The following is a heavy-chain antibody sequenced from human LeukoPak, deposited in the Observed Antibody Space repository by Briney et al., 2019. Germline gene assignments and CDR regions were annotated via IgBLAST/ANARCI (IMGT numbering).Heavy chain of an antibody. CDR1: GGTFISYA. D-gene: IGHD6-6*01. J-gene: IGHJ6*02. CDR3: ARVSIAARSPYYYGMDV. CDR2: IVPIFGTA. Sequence: ASVKVSCKASGGTFISYAISWVRQAPGQGLEWMGGIVPIFGTANYAQKFQGRVTIIADESTSTAYVELSSLRSEDTAVYYCARVSIAARSPYYYGMDVWGQGTTVTVSS. V-gene: IGHV1-69*13.